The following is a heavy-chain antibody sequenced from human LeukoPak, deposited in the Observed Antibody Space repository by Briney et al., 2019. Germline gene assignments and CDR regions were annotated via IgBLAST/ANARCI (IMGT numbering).Heavy chain of an antibody. CDR3: ARAPSGCGGTCASDH. Sequence: AETLSLTCTVSGVSISNYFWSWIRQPAGKGLEWIGRIHDNGDSNHNPSLKSRLTMSLDTSRNQVSLKLTSVTAADTAVYYCARAPSGCGGTCASDHWGPGTLVIVSS. V-gene: IGHV4-4*07. D-gene: IGHD2-15*01. CDR1: GVSISNYF. J-gene: IGHJ4*02. CDR2: IHDNGDS.